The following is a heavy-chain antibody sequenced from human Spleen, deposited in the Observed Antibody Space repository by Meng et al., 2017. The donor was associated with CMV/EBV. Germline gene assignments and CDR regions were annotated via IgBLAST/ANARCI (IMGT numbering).Heavy chain of an antibody. V-gene: IGHV3-66*01. Sequence: GESLKISCAVSGFTVSSKYMSWVRQAPGKGLEWVSVIYSSGSTYYADSVKGRFTISRDNSKNTLYLLMNSLRVEDTAIYYCARDHEVSNNGWFDPWGQGTLVTVSS. CDR2: IYSSGST. CDR3: ARDHEVSNNGWFDP. J-gene: IGHJ5*02. CDR1: GFTVSSKY. D-gene: IGHD1-14*01.